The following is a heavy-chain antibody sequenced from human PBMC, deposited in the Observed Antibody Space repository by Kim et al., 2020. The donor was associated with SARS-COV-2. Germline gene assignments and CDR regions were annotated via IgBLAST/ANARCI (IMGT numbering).Heavy chain of an antibody. CDR2: ISGSGGST. CDR3: AQLWFGELYNDY. CDR1: GFTFSSYA. D-gene: IGHD3-10*01. J-gene: IGHJ4*02. V-gene: IGHV3-23*01. Sequence: GGSLRLSCAASGFTFSSYAMSWVRQAPGKGLEWVSAISGSGGSTYYADSVKGRFTISRDNSKNTLYLQMNSLRAEDTAVYYCAQLWFGELYNDYWGQGTLVTFSS.